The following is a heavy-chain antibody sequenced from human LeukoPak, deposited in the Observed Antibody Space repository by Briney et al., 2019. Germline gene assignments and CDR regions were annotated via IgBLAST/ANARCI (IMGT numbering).Heavy chain of an antibody. Sequence: ASETLSLTCTVSGGSISSYYWSWIRQPPGKGLEWIGYIYYSGSTNYNPSLKSRVTISVDTSKNQFSLKLSSVTAADTAVYYCARGSAGYFDWLLYLGESWFDPWGQGTLVTVSS. J-gene: IGHJ5*02. CDR3: ARGSAGYFDWLLYLGESWFDP. CDR2: IYYSGST. CDR1: GGSISSYY. D-gene: IGHD3-9*01. V-gene: IGHV4-59*01.